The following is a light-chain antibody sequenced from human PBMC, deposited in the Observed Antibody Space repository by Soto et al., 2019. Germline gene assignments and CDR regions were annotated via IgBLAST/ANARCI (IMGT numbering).Light chain of an antibody. J-gene: IGLJ1*01. CDR3: CSYAGSDNYV. Sequence: QSDLTQPPSASGSPGQSVAISCIGTNSDVGGYNYVSWYQQHPGKAPKLIMYEVTKRPSVVPDRFSGSKSGNTASLTVSGLHAEDEADYYCCSYAGSDNYVFGSGTKVTVL. CDR1: NSDVGGYNY. CDR2: EVT. V-gene: IGLV2-8*01.